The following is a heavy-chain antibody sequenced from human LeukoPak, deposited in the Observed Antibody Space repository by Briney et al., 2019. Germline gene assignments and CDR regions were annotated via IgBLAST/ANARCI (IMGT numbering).Heavy chain of an antibody. J-gene: IGHJ3*02. CDR2: ISSSSSYI. Sequence: GGSLRLSCAASGFTFSSYSMNWVRQAPGKGLEWVSSISSSSSYIYYADSVKGRFTISRDNAKNSLYLQMNSLRAEDTAVYYCARDHRRGGDCYSCHDAFDIWGQGTMVTVSS. V-gene: IGHV3-21*01. CDR1: GFTFSSYS. D-gene: IGHD2-21*02. CDR3: ARDHRRGGDCYSCHDAFDI.